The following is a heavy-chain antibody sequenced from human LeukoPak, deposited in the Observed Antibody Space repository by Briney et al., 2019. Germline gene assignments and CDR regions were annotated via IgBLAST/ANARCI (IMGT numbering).Heavy chain of an antibody. D-gene: IGHD1-26*01. CDR2: IIPIFGTA. V-gene: IGHV1-69*01. J-gene: IGHJ4*02. Sequence: SVRVSCKASGGTFSSYAISWVRQAPGQGLEWMGGIIPIFGTANYAQKFQGRVTITADESTSTAYMELSSLRSEDTAVYYCAREVGASNYFDYWGQGTLVTVSS. CDR3: AREVGASNYFDY. CDR1: GGTFSSYA.